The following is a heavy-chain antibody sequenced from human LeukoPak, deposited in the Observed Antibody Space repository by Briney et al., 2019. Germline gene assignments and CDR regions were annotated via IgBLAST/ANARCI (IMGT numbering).Heavy chain of an antibody. D-gene: IGHD5-12*01. J-gene: IGHJ2*01. CDR1: GGSFSGYY. CDR3: AREILLSDIVARLWYFDL. CDR2: INHSGST. V-gene: IGHV4-34*01. Sequence: SETLSLTCAVYGGSFSGYYWSWIRQPPGKGLEWIGEINHSGSTNYNPSLKSRVTISVDTSKNQFSLKLTSLTGADTAVYYCAREILLSDIVARLWYFDLWGRGIRVTVSS.